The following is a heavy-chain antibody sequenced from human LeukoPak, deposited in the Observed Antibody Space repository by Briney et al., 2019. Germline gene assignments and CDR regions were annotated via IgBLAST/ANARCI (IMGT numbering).Heavy chain of an antibody. CDR2: INYSGST. J-gene: IGHJ3*02. Sequence: SETLSLTCTVSGDSISSGDYYWTWIRQPPGKGLEWIGYINYSGSTYYNPSLKSRLTISVDTSKNQFSLKLSSVTAADTSVYYCAREYGSVIIHVFDIWGQGTMVTVSS. V-gene: IGHV4-30-4*08. CDR3: AREYGSVIIHVFDI. D-gene: IGHD2-15*01. CDR1: GDSISSGDYY.